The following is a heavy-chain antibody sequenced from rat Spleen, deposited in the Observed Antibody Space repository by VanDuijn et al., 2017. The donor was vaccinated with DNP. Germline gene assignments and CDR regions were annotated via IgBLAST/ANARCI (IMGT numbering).Heavy chain of an antibody. CDR2: ITYDGSRT. J-gene: IGHJ2*01. D-gene: IGHD1-12*02. CDR1: GFTFSDYN. V-gene: IGHV5S10*01. Sequence: EVQLVESGGDLVQSGRSLKVSCAASGFTFSDYNMAWVRQAPKKGLEWVATITYDGSRTYCRDSVKGRFTISRDNAKSTLYLQMDSLRSEDTPTYYCANYNSYDGTYWGQVVMVTVSS. CDR3: ANYNSYDGTY.